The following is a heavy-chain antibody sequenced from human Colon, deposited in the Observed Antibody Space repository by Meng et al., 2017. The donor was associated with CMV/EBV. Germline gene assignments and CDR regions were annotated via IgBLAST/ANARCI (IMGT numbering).Heavy chain of an antibody. Sequence: GESLKISCAASGFTFSSYSMNWVRQAPGKGLEWVSVVYSSGSTYYADSVKGRFTISRDNSKNTLYLQMNSLRAEDTAVYYCVRSMVFGVKAPDYWGQGTLVTVSS. J-gene: IGHJ4*02. CDR1: GFTFSSYS. CDR2: VYSSGST. V-gene: IGHV3-53*01. D-gene: IGHD3-3*01. CDR3: VRSMVFGVKAPDY.